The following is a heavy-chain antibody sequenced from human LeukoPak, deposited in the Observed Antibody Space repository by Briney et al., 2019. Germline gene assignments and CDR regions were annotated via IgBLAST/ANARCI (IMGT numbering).Heavy chain of an antibody. Sequence: PSETLSLTCAVYGGSFSGYYWSWIRQPPGKGLEWIGEINHSGRNNYNPSLKSRVTISVDTSKNQFSLKLSSVTAADTAVYYCARARNWNYPNYYYGMDVWGQGTTVTVSS. V-gene: IGHV4-34*01. D-gene: IGHD1-7*01. CDR2: INHSGRN. CDR1: GGSFSGYY. CDR3: ARARNWNYPNYYYGMDV. J-gene: IGHJ6*02.